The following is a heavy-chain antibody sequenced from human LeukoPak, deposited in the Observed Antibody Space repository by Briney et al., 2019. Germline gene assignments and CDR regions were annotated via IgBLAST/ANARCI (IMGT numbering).Heavy chain of an antibody. CDR2: INPNSGGT. Sequence: ASVKVSCKASGYTFTGYYMHWVRQAPGQGLEWMGWINPNSGGTNYAQKFQGRVTMTRDTSISTAYMELSSLRSEDTAVYYCATGAAVAGTFNYWGQGTLVTVSS. CDR3: ATGAAVAGTFNY. CDR1: GYTFTGYY. D-gene: IGHD6-19*01. J-gene: IGHJ4*02. V-gene: IGHV1-2*02.